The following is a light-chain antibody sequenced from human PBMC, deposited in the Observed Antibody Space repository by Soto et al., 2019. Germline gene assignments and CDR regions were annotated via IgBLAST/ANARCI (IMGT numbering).Light chain of an antibody. CDR2: SVS. CDR3: QQANGFPVA. CDR1: QGVSGW. V-gene: IGKV1-12*01. Sequence: DLQMTQSPSSVSASVGDRVTITCRASQGVSGWLAWYQQKPGKAPKLLIYSVSSLQSGVPARFSGSGSGTDFALTISSLQPDAFATYYCQQANGFPVAFGGGTRGEIK. J-gene: IGKJ4*01.